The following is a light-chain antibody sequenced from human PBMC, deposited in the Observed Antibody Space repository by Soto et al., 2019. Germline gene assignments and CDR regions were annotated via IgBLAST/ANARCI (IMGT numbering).Light chain of an antibody. CDR1: QIVGSN. CDR3: QQYNYWPPGT. J-gene: IGKJ1*01. Sequence: IVMTQSPVTLSVSPGDRATLSCRASQIVGSNLAWYQQKPGQAPRLLIYGASTRATGIPARFSGSGSGTEFTLTITSLQSEDFALYFCQQYNYWPPGTFGQGTKVDIK. V-gene: IGKV3-15*01. CDR2: GAS.